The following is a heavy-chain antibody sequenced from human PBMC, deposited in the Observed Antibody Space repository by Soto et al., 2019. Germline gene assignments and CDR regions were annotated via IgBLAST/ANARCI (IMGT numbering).Heavy chain of an antibody. Sequence: GASVKVSCKASGGTFSSYAISWVRQAPGQGLEWVGGIIPIFGTANYAQKFQGRVTITADESTSTAYMELSSPRSEDTAVYYCARVGAARVDYYYGMDVWGQGTTVTVSS. V-gene: IGHV1-69*13. CDR2: IIPIFGTA. CDR1: GGTFSSYA. J-gene: IGHJ6*02. D-gene: IGHD6-6*01. CDR3: ARVGAARVDYYYGMDV.